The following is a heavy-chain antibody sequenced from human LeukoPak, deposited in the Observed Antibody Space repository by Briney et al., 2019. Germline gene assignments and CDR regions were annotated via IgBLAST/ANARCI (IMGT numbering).Heavy chain of an antibody. CDR2: VRGGSGDR. V-gene: IGHV3-23*01. J-gene: IGHJ4*02. CDR3: ARGNSYTSPYYFDN. D-gene: IGHD5-18*01. Sequence: GGSLRLSCAASGFTFNSYVMTWVRQAPGKGLEWVSTVRGGSGDRYYADSVKGWFTISRDNSKNTLYLQMNSLRGGDTAVYFCARGNSYTSPYYFDNWGQGTLVTVSS. CDR1: GFTFNSYV.